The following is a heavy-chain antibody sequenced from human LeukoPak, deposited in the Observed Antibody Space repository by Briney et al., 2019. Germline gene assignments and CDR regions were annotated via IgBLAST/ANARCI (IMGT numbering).Heavy chain of an antibody. D-gene: IGHD6-6*01. CDR2: IWYDGSDK. J-gene: IGHJ4*02. CDR3: ARDRSSRHLDY. V-gene: IGHV3-33*01. CDR1: GFTFSNHG. Sequence: GGSLRVSCAASGFTFSNHGMHWVRQAPGKGLEWVAVIWYDGSDKYYADSVKGRFTISRDNSRNTVYLQMNSLRAEDTAVYFCARDRSSRHLDYWGQETLVTVSS.